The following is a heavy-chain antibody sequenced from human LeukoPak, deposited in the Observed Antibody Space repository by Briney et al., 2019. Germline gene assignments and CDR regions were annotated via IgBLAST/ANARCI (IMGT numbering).Heavy chain of an antibody. D-gene: IGHD3-22*01. J-gene: IGHJ3*02. CDR2: ISYDGSYQ. Sequence: GGSLRLSCAASGFTYSSYGMRWVRQAPGKGLEWVTVISYDGSYQYYADSVKGRFTISRDNSKDTLYLQMNSLRAEDTAVYYCANLCVDSSGYYYAQDAFDIWGQGTMVTVSS. V-gene: IGHV3-30*18. CDR1: GFTYSSYG. CDR3: ANLCVDSSGYYYAQDAFDI.